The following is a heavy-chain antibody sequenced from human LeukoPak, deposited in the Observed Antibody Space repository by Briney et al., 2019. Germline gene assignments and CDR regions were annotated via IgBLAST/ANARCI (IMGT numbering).Heavy chain of an antibody. CDR2: ISYDGSNK. J-gene: IGHJ4*02. CDR3: ARDIGRGAVAGTDVDY. Sequence: PGGSLRLFCAASGFTFSSYAMQWVRQAPGKGLEWVAVISYDGSNKYYADSVKGRFTISRDNSKNTLYLQMNSLRAEDTAVYYCARDIGRGAVAGTDVDYWGQGTLVTVSS. CDR1: GFTFSSYA. V-gene: IGHV3-30-3*01. D-gene: IGHD6-19*01.